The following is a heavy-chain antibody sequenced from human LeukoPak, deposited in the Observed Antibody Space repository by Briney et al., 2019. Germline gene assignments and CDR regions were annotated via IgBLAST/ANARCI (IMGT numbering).Heavy chain of an antibody. V-gene: IGHV3-53*01. CDR3: ARVRGPTTVTDY. Sequence: GGSLRLSCAASGFTVSSNYMSWVRQAPGKGLEWVPVIYSGGSTYYADSVKGRFTISRDNSKNTLYLQMNSLRAEDTAVYYCARVRGPTTVTDYWGQGTLVTVSS. J-gene: IGHJ4*02. D-gene: IGHD4-17*01. CDR2: IYSGGST. CDR1: GFTVSSNY.